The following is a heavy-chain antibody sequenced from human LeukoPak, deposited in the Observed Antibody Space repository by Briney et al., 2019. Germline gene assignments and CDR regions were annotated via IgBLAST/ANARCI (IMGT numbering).Heavy chain of an antibody. V-gene: IGHV3-48*03. CDR3: ARVSRNVFDI. CDR2: ISSNGNTR. CDR1: GFIFSSYE. Sequence: PGGSLRLSCAASGFIFSSYEMSWVRQAPGKGLEWIAYISSNGNTRHFADSVKGRFTISRDNAKNSLYLQMNSLRAEDTAVYYCARVSRNVFDIWGQGTMVTVSS. D-gene: IGHD1-14*01. J-gene: IGHJ3*02.